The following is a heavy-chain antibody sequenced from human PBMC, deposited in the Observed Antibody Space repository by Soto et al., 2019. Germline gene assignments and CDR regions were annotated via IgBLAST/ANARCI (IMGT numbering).Heavy chain of an antibody. D-gene: IGHD2-2*01. V-gene: IGHV3-23*01. CDR1: GFTFSSSA. CDR3: VKSGRDQLLCLFDY. J-gene: IGHJ4*02. CDR2: ISGSGHST. Sequence: EVQLMESGGGLVQPGGSLRLSCAASGFTFSSSARTWVRQAPGKGLEWVSGISGSGHSTYYADSVKGRFTISRDNSKNTLYLQMNSLRAEDTAVYYCVKSGRDQLLCLFDYWGQRTLVTVSS.